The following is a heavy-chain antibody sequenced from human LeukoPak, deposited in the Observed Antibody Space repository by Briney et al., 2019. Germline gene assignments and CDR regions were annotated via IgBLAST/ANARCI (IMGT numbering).Heavy chain of an antibody. CDR1: GFTFSSYN. CDR2: ISSSSNYI. D-gene: IGHD3-22*01. Sequence: GGSLRLSCAASGFTFSSYNMNWVRQAPGKGLEWVSFISSSSNYIYDADSVKGRFSISRDNAKNSLYLQMNSLRAEDTAVYYCARDHHRRLYDSQARDTFDIWGQGTLVTVSS. V-gene: IGHV3-21*01. CDR3: ARDHHRRLYDSQARDTFDI. J-gene: IGHJ3*02.